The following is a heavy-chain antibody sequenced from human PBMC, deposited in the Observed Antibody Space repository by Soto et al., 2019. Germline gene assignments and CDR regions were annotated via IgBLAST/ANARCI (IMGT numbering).Heavy chain of an antibody. CDR1: GGTFSSYG. D-gene: IGHD3-22*01. J-gene: IGHJ3*02. V-gene: IGHV1-69*13. Sequence: RASVKVSCKAFGGTFSSYGVSWVRQAPGQGLEWVGRIIPVFGTTHYAQKFQGRVTVTADESTSTAHMELSSLRSEDTAVYHCARGLYYYDSSGYSDAFDIWGQGTMVTVSS. CDR2: IIPVFGTT. CDR3: ARGLYYYDSSGYSDAFDI.